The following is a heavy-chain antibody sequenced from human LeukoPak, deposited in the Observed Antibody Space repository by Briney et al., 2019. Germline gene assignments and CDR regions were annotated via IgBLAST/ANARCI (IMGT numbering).Heavy chain of an antibody. D-gene: IGHD1-26*01. Sequence: GGSLRLSCAASGFTFSSYAMHWVRQAPGKGLEWVAVISYDGSNKYYADSVKGRFTISRDNSKNTLYLQMNSLRAEDTAVYYCASTLKDTWELNIAFDIWGQGTMVTVSS. CDR1: GFTFSSYA. V-gene: IGHV3-30-3*01. CDR2: ISYDGSNK. CDR3: ASTLKDTWELNIAFDI. J-gene: IGHJ3*02.